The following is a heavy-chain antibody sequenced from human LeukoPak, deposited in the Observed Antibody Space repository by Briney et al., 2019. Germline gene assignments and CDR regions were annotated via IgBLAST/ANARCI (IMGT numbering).Heavy chain of an antibody. V-gene: IGHV4-4*07. D-gene: IGHD3-3*01. CDR2: VSSSGTT. CDR1: GGSIDINY. J-gene: IGHJ4*02. Sequence: SETLSLTCSVSGGSIDINYWTWIRQPVGKGLEWIGRVSSSGTTDYNPSLRSRVNIFVDKSKSQFSLRLNSVNAADTAVYYCARLTFFDFGRWAQGALVIVYS. CDR3: ARLTFFDFGR.